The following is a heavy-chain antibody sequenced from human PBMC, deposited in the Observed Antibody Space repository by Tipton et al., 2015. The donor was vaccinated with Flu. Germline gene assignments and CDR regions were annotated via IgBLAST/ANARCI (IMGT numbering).Heavy chain of an antibody. Sequence: SLRLSCATSGFAFENYAMHWVCQAPGKGLEWVACIRHDGSKKFYVDSVKGRFTISRDNSKKTLLLRMNSLRPEDTAVYYCTKTETDDFDYWGQGTLVTVSS. CDR1: GFAFENYA. J-gene: IGHJ4*02. CDR3: TKTETDDFDY. V-gene: IGHV3-30*02. D-gene: IGHD5-24*01. CDR2: IRHDGSKK.